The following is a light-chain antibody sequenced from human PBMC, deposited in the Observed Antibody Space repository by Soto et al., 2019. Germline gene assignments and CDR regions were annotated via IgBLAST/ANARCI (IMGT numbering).Light chain of an antibody. J-gene: IGLJ1*01. CDR3: CSYGGGNNFYV. Sequence: LTQPPSASGSPGQSVTISCTGTSSDIGTYDYVSWYQHLPDKAPKLIIYEVSKRPSGVPDRFSGSKSGNTASLTVSGLQAEDEGDYYCCSYGGGNNFYVFGTGTKVTVL. V-gene: IGLV2-8*01. CDR1: SSDIGTYDY. CDR2: EVS.